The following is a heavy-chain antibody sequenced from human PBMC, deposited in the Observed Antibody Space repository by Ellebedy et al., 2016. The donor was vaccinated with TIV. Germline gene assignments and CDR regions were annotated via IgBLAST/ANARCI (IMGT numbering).Heavy chain of an antibody. CDR3: AIEHYYGSGKAADP. Sequence: ASVKVSXKASGYTFTSYGISWVRQAPGQGLEWMGWISAYNGNTNYAQKLQGRVTITRDTSASTAYMELSSLRSEDTAVYYCAIEHYYGSGKAADPWGQGTLVTVSS. J-gene: IGHJ5*02. CDR2: ISAYNGNT. V-gene: IGHV1-18*04. CDR1: GYTFTSYG. D-gene: IGHD3-10*01.